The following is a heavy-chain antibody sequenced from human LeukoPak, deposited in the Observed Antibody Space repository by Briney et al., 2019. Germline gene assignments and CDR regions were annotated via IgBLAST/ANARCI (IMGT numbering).Heavy chain of an antibody. CDR2: IKQDGSEK. CDR3: ARARDYQDY. D-gene: IGHD4/OR15-4a*01. Sequence: GGSLRLSCAASGFTLSSYWMSWVRQAPGKGLEWVANIKQDGSEKYYVDSVKGRFTISRDNAKNSLYLQMNSLRAEDTAVYYCARARDYQDYWGQGTLVTVSS. CDR1: GFTLSSYW. V-gene: IGHV3-7*01. J-gene: IGHJ4*02.